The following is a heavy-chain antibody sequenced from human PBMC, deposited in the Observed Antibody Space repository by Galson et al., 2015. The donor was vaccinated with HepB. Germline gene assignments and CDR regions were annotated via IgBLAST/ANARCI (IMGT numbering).Heavy chain of an antibody. CDR3: ARHMALPAAIHDYYYYMDV. Sequence: QSGAEVKKPGESLKISCKGSGYSFTSYWIGWVRQMPGKGLEWMGIIYPGDSDTRYSPSFQGQVTISADKSISTAYLQWSSLKASDTAMYYCARHMALPAAIHDYYYYMDVWGKGTTVTVSS. CDR2: IYPGDSDT. D-gene: IGHD2-2*02. V-gene: IGHV5-51*01. J-gene: IGHJ6*03. CDR1: GYSFTSYW.